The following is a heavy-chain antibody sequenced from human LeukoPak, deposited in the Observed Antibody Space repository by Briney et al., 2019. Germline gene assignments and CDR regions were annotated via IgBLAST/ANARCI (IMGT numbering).Heavy chain of an antibody. CDR1: GGTFSSYA. Sequence: SVKVSCKASGGTFSSYAISWVRQAPGQGLEWMGRIIPIFGTANYAQKFQGRVTITTDESTSTTYMELSSLRSEDTAVYYCASYVVVVAAKGAFDIWGQGTMVTVSS. D-gene: IGHD2-15*01. J-gene: IGHJ3*02. CDR3: ASYVVVVAAKGAFDI. CDR2: IIPIFGTA. V-gene: IGHV1-69*05.